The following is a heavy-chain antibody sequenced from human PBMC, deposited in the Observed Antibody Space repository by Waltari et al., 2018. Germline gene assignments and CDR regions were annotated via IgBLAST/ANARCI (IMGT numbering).Heavy chain of an antibody. CDR3: ARHVRYGDKLDY. V-gene: IGHV4-34*01. D-gene: IGHD4-17*01. Sequence: QVQLQQWGAGLLKPSETLSLTCAVYGGSFSGYYWSWIRQPPGKGLDLIGEINHSGSTNYNPSLKSRVTISVDTSKNQFSLKLSSVTAADTAVYYCARHVRYGDKLDYWGQGTLVTVSS. CDR2: INHSGST. J-gene: IGHJ4*02. CDR1: GGSFSGYY.